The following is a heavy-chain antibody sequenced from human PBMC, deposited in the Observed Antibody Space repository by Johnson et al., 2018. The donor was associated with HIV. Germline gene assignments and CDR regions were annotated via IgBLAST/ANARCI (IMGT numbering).Heavy chain of an antibody. Sequence: VQLVESGGGVVQPGRSLRLSCAASGFTFSSYAMHWVRQAPGKGLEWVAVISYDGSNKYYADSVKGRFTISRDKSKNTLYLQMNSLRAEDTAVYYCARDLSMIVVANAFDVWGQGTMVTVSS. D-gene: IGHD3-22*01. CDR2: ISYDGSNK. J-gene: IGHJ3*01. CDR3: ARDLSMIVVANAFDV. V-gene: IGHV3-30-3*01. CDR1: GFTFSSYA.